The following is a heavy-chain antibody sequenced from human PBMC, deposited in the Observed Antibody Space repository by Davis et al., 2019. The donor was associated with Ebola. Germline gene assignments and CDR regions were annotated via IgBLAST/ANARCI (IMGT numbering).Heavy chain of an antibody. V-gene: IGHV4-59*08. D-gene: IGHD4/OR15-4a*01. CDR1: GGSISSSY. CDR2: IYYTGGT. CDR3: ARGPEAGALSYFDY. J-gene: IGHJ4*02. Sequence: PSETLSLTCTVSGGSISSSYWSWIRQPPGKGLEWIGYIYYTGGTNYNPSLKSRVTISVDTSKNHLSLKLSSVTAADTAVYYCARGPEAGALSYFDYWGQGTLVIVSS.